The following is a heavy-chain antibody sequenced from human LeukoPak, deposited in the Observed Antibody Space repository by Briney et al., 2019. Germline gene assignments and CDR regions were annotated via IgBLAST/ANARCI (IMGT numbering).Heavy chain of an antibody. J-gene: IGHJ4*02. CDR3: ARTANFAAGYYIDY. V-gene: IGHV3-21*01. D-gene: IGHD6-13*01. Sequence: PGGSLRLSCAGSGFSFSTYSMNWVRQAPGKGLEWVSGITGSGANTYYADSVKGRFTISRDNAKNSLYLQMNSLRAEDTAVYYCARTANFAAGYYIDYWGQGTLVTVSS. CDR1: GFSFSTYS. CDR2: ITGSGANT.